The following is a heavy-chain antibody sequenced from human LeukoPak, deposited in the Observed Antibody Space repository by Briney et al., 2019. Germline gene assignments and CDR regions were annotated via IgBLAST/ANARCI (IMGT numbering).Heavy chain of an antibody. Sequence: PSETLSLTCAVYGGSFSGYYWSWIRQPPGKGLEWSGEINHSGSTNYNPSLKSGVTISVDTSKNQFSLRLSSVTAADTAVYYCARGKSSSWYDFDYWGQGTLVTVSS. J-gene: IGHJ4*02. CDR3: ARGKSSSWYDFDY. CDR1: GGSFSGYY. D-gene: IGHD6-13*01. V-gene: IGHV4-34*01. CDR2: INHSGST.